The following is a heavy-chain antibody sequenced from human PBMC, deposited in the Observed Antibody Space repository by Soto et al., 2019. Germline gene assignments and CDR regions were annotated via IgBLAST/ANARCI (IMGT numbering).Heavy chain of an antibody. V-gene: IGHV4-39*01. Sequence: SDSLTLTCNFSGGSIINSNFYWGWIRQPPGKGLEWIGSIYYTGNTYYNPSLKSRVTISVDTSKNQFSLKLDSVTAADTAVYFCERHSIWLLLSDYWGQG. J-gene: IGHJ4*02. CDR1: GGSIINSNFY. CDR3: ERHSIWLLLSDY. CDR2: IYYTGNT. D-gene: IGHD3-22*01.